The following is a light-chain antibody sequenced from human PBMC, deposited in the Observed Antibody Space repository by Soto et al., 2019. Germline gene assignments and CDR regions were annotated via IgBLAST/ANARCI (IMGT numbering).Light chain of an antibody. Sequence: DIQMTQSPSSLSASVGDRVTITCRASQTITNYLNWYQQKPGKAPKLLIYAASTLLSGVPARFSGGGSGTDFTLIIDSLQPEDFATYYCQQSYSSPWTFGQGTKLEIK. V-gene: IGKV1-39*01. J-gene: IGKJ1*01. CDR3: QQSYSSPWT. CDR2: AAS. CDR1: QTITNY.